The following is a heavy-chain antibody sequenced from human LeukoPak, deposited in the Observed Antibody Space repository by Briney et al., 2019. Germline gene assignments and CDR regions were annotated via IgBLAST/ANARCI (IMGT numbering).Heavy chain of an antibody. CDR3: ATSPRGALTAGIWPNDY. Sequence: GGSLRRSCAASGFTISGSYMTWVRQPPGKGLEWVSIIYSDDNTYYAVSVKGRFTISRDNSKNTLYLQMNSLRVEDTAVYYCATSPRGALTAGIWPNDYWGQGTLATVSS. CDR2: IYSDDNT. D-gene: IGHD2-21*02. J-gene: IGHJ4*02. CDR1: GFTISGSY. V-gene: IGHV3-66*02.